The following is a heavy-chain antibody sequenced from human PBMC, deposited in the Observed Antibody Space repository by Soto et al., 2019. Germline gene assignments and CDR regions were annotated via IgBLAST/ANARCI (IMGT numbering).Heavy chain of an antibody. Sequence: GASVKVSGKASGYTFTSYGISWVRQAPGQVLECMVWISAYNGNTNYXXKLQGRVXXTTDTSTSTAXMELRXLRCDDTDVXYCARVGVAAAGGSFDPCGQGTLVTVSX. D-gene: IGHD6-13*01. J-gene: IGHJ5*02. CDR1: GYTFTSYG. V-gene: IGHV1-18*01. CDR3: ARVGVAAAGGSFDP. CDR2: ISAYNGNT.